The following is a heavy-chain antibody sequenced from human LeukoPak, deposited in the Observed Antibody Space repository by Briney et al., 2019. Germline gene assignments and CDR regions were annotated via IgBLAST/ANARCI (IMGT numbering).Heavy chain of an antibody. Sequence: SETLSLTCAVYGGSFSGYYWSWIRQPPGKGLEWIGEINHSGSTNYNPSLKSRVTISVDTSKNQFSLKLSSVTAADTAVYYCARHRVATMGGLDYWGQGTLVTVSS. CDR3: ARHRVATMGGLDY. CDR1: GGSFSGYY. J-gene: IGHJ4*02. CDR2: INHSGST. V-gene: IGHV4-34*01. D-gene: IGHD5-24*01.